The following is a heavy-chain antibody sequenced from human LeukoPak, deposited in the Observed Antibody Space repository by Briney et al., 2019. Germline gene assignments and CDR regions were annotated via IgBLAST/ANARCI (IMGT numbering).Heavy chain of an antibody. CDR3: AKLFDSGTYNNFFHY. CDR2: ISRNSNYI. CDR1: GFTFSSYN. V-gene: IGHV3-21*04. J-gene: IGHJ4*02. D-gene: IGHD3-10*01. Sequence: GGTLRLSCAASGFTFSSYNMNWVRQAPGKGLEWVSSISRNSNYIYYADSVKGRFTISRDNAQNSLYLQMNGLRPEDTAIYYCAKLFDSGTYNNFFHYWGQGTLVTVSS.